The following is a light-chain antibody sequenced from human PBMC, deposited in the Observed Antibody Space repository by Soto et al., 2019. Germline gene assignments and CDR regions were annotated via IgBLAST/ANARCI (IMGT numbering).Light chain of an antibody. CDR3: QQTYNTPWT. J-gene: IGKJ1*01. Sequence: DIQMTQSPSSLSASVGDRVTIACRASQSISTYLNWYQKKPGKAPKLLIYAASSLRSGVPSRFSGSGSGTDFALTIGSLQPEDFATYYCQQTYNTPWTFGQGTKVEIK. V-gene: IGKV1-39*01. CDR2: AAS. CDR1: QSISTY.